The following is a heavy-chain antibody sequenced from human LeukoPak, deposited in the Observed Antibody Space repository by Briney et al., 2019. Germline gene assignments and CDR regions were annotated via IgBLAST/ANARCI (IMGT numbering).Heavy chain of an antibody. CDR2: ISSSSSTI. J-gene: IGHJ6*03. Sequence: GGSLRLSCAASGFTFSSYSMNWVRQAPGKGLEWVSYISSSSSTIYYADSVKGRFTISRDNAKNSLYLQMNSLRAEDTAVYYCARVNYVWGIGNYYYMGVWGKGTTVTVSS. D-gene: IGHD3-16*01. V-gene: IGHV3-48*01. CDR3: ARVNYVWGIGNYYYMGV. CDR1: GFTFSSYS.